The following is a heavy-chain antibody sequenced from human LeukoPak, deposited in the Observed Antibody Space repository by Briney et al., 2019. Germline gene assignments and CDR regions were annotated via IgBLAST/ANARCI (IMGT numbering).Heavy chain of an antibody. CDR2: ISYDGSNK. V-gene: IGHV3-30-3*01. J-gene: IGHJ4*02. Sequence: GGSLRLSCAASGFTFSSYAMHWVRQAPGKGLEWVAVISYDGSNKYYADSVKGRFTISRDNSKNTLYLQMNSLRAEDTAVYYCARDPIEEYQLLYPYYFDYWGQGTLVTVSS. D-gene: IGHD2-2*02. CDR3: ARDPIEEYQLLYPYYFDY. CDR1: GFTFSSYA.